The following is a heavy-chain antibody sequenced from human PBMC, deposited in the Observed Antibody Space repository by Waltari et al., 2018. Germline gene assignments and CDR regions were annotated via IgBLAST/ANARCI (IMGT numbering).Heavy chain of an antibody. CDR3: ARGAYYYDSSGYHFDY. CDR2: IYYSGST. CDR1: GCSLSSYY. V-gene: IGHV4-59*01. J-gene: IGHJ4*02. D-gene: IGHD3-22*01. Sequence: QVQLQESGPGLVKPSATLSLTCPGSGCSLSSYYWSWIRRPPGKGLEWIGYIYYSGSTNYNPSLKSRVTISVDTYKNQFSLKLSSVTAADTAVYYCARGAYYYDSSGYHFDYWGQGTLVTVSS.